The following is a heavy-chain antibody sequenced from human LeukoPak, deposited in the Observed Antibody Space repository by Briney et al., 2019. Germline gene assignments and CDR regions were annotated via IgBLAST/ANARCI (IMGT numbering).Heavy chain of an antibody. V-gene: IGHV5-51*01. Sequence: GEPLKISCKGSGYSFTSYWIGWVRQMPGKGLEWMGIIYPGDSDTRYSPSFQGQVTVSADKSISTAYLQWSSLKASDTAMYYCARHFPIFGVYYFDYWGQGTLVTVSS. CDR3: ARHFPIFGVYYFDY. CDR2: IYPGDSDT. CDR1: GYSFTSYW. J-gene: IGHJ4*02. D-gene: IGHD3-3*01.